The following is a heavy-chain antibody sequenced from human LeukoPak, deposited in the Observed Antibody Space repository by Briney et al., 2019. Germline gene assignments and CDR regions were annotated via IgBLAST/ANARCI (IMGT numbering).Heavy chain of an antibody. CDR2: ISGSGGST. J-gene: IGHJ1*01. CDR3: AKDVWDDFWSGYYPEYFQH. CDR1: GFTFSSYA. Sequence: GGSLRLSFTASGFTFSSYAMSWVRQAPGKGLEWVSAISGSGGSTYYADSVKGRLTISRDNSKNTLYLQMNSLRAEDTAVYYCAKDVWDDFWSGYYPEYFQHWGQGTLVTVSS. D-gene: IGHD3-3*01. V-gene: IGHV3-23*01.